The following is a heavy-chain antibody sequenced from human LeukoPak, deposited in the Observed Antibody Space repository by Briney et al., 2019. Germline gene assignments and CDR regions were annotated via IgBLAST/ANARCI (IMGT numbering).Heavy chain of an antibody. Sequence: ASVKVSCKASGVSFTSHYMHWVRQAPGQGLEWLGLSNPSGSSTLYAQKFQGRVTMTRDMSTTTDYMELSSLRSEDTAVYYCARDNSVGDVAWWFDPWGQGTLVTVSS. CDR1: GVSFTSHY. D-gene: IGHD1-26*01. CDR2: SNPSGSST. J-gene: IGHJ5*02. V-gene: IGHV1-46*01. CDR3: ARDNSVGDVAWWFDP.